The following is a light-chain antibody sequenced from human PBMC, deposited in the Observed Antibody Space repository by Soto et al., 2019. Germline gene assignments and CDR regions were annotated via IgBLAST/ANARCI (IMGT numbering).Light chain of an antibody. CDR3: SSYAGCSKFVV. Sequence: QSALTQPPSASGSPGQSVTISCTGTNSDVGTYNYVSWYQQHPGKAPKLIIYEVINRPSGVPDRFSGSKSGNTASLTVSGLRTEDEAVYYCSSYAGCSKFVVFGGGTKVTVL. V-gene: IGLV2-8*01. J-gene: IGLJ2*01. CDR2: EVI. CDR1: NSDVGTYNY.